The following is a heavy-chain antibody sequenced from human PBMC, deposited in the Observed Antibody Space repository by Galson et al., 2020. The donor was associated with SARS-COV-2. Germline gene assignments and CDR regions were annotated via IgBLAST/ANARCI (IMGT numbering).Heavy chain of an antibody. Sequence: SETLSLTCTVSGGSISSGSYYWSWIRQPAGKGPEWIGRIYTSGSTNYNPSLKSRVTISVDTSKNQFSLKLSSVTAADPAVYYCARAPSVDTAMVSYYYGMDVWGQGTTVTVSS. D-gene: IGHD5-18*01. CDR2: IYTSGST. J-gene: IGHJ6*02. CDR1: GGSISSGSYY. V-gene: IGHV4-61*02. CDR3: ARAPSVDTAMVSYYYGMDV.